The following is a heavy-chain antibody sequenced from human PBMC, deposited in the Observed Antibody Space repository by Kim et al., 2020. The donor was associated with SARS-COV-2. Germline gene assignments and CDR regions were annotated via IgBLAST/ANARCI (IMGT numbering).Heavy chain of an antibody. V-gene: IGHV3-33*01. CDR2: IYYNGIKI. CDR3: ARRFGVTFDY. J-gene: IGHJ4*02. CDR1: GFTFSNYG. Sequence: GESLKISCVASGFTFSNYGIHWVRQAPGKGLDWVSLIYYNGIKISYAESVRGRFTTSRDNSKDTVYLEMNSLRAEDTAVYYCARRFGVTFDYWGQGTPVT. D-gene: IGHD3-10*01.